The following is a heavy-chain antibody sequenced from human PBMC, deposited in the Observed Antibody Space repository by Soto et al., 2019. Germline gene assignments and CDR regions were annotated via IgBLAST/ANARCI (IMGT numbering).Heavy chain of an antibody. J-gene: IGHJ3*02. V-gene: IGHV3-33*01. CDR2: IWYDGSNK. CDR1: GFTFSSYG. CDR3: ARASAHDAFDI. Sequence: PGGSLRLSCAVSGFTFSSYGMHWVRQAPGKGLEWVAVIWYDGSNKYYADSVKGRFTISRDNSKNTLYLQMNSLRAEDTAVYYCARASAHDAFDIWGQGTMVTVSS.